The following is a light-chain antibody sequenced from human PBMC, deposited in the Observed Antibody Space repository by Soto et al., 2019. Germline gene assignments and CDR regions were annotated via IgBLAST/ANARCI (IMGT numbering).Light chain of an antibody. CDR3: QQFHTYPVT. V-gene: IGKV1-13*02. Sequence: IQLTQSPSTLSASVGDRVTITCRASQGISSALAWYQQKPGRAPTLLIYDASSLESGVPSRFSGSGSGTDFTLTSSSLQAEDFATYYCQQFHTYPVTFGQGTRLDIK. CDR1: QGISSA. J-gene: IGKJ5*01. CDR2: DAS.